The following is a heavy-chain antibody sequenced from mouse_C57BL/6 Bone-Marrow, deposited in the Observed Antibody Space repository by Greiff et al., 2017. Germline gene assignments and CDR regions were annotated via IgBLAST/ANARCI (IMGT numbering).Heavy chain of an antibody. CDR2: IYPGDGDT. CDR1: GYAFSSSW. V-gene: IGHV1-82*01. CDR3: ARDYYGSSAWLAY. Sequence: QVQLQQSGPELVKPGASVKISCKASGYAFSSSWMNWVKQRPGKGLEWIGRIYPGDGDTNYNGKFKGKATLTADKSSSTAYMQLSSLTSEDSAVYFCARDYYGSSAWLAYWGQGTLVTVSA. J-gene: IGHJ3*01. D-gene: IGHD1-1*01.